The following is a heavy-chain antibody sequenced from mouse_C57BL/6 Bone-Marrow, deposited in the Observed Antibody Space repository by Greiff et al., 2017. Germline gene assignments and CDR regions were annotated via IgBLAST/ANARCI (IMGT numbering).Heavy chain of an antibody. D-gene: IGHD1-1*01. CDR2: INPYNGGT. CDR3: ARLEVYYGSSWFAY. Sequence: VQLKESGPVLVKPGASVKMSCKASGYTFTDYYMNWVKQSHGKSLEWIGVINPYNGGTSYNQKFKGKATLTVDKSSSTAYMELSSLTSEDSAVYYCARLEVYYGSSWFAYWGQGTLVTVSA. V-gene: IGHV1-19*01. J-gene: IGHJ3*01. CDR1: GYTFTDYY.